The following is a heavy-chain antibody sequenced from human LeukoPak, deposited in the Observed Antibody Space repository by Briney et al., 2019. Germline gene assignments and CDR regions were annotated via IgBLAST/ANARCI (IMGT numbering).Heavy chain of an antibody. Sequence: SETLSLTCTVSGGSISSYYWNWIRQPPGKGLEWIAYIYYSGNTNYNPSLKSRVTISVDASKNQFSLKLSSVTAADTAVYYCARAPSDVSGYYHSPSYFDYWGQGTLVTVSS. D-gene: IGHD3-22*01. V-gene: IGHV4-59*08. J-gene: IGHJ4*02. CDR1: GGSISSYY. CDR2: IYYSGNT. CDR3: ARAPSDVSGYYHSPSYFDY.